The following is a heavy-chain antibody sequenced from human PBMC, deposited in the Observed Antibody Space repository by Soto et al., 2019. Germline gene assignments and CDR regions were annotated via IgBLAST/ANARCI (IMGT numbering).Heavy chain of an antibody. Sequence: EVQLVESGGGLVQPGRSLRLSCAASGFTFDDYAMHWVRQAPGKGLEWVSGISWTSGSIGYADSVKGRFTIARDNAKNSLYLQMNSLRAEDTALYYCAKDAGGRGLPVGDFDYWGQGTLVSVSS. D-gene: IGHD3-16*01. V-gene: IGHV3-9*01. CDR3: AKDAGGRGLPVGDFDY. J-gene: IGHJ4*02. CDR2: ISWTSGSI. CDR1: GFTFDDYA.